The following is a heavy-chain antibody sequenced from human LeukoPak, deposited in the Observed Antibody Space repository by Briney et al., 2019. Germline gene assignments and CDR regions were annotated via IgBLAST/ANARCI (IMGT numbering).Heavy chain of an antibody. Sequence: VASVKVSCKASGYTFTSYGISWVRQAPGQGREWMGWISAYNGNTNYAQKLQGRVTMTTDTTTSTAYMELRSLRSDDTAVYYCARDGFPRRFDYWGQGTLVTVSS. D-gene: IGHD3-10*01. CDR3: ARDGFPRRFDY. V-gene: IGHV1-18*01. CDR1: GYTFTSYG. CDR2: ISAYNGNT. J-gene: IGHJ4*02.